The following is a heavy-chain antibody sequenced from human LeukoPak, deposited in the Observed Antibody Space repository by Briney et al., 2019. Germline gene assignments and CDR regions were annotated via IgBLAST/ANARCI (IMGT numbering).Heavy chain of an antibody. CDR3: AKLRGESDLYDYMDV. V-gene: IGHV3-23*01. CDR1: GFTFRDYA. Sequence: PGGSLRLSCATSGFTFRDYAMNWVRQALGKGLEWVSGISGSGGSTYFADSVKGRFTVSRDNSSNTLYLQMNSLRADDTAIYYCAKLRGESDLYDYMDVWGQGTTTTVSS. J-gene: IGHJ6*02. CDR2: ISGSGGST. D-gene: IGHD5-12*01.